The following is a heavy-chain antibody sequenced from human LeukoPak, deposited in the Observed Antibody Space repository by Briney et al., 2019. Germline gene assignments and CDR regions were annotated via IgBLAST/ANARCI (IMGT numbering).Heavy chain of an antibody. Sequence: PSETLSLTCTVSGSSISSYYWSWIRQPPGKGLGWIGYIYYSGSTNYNPSLKSRVTISVDTSKNQFSLKLSSVTAADTAVYYCARGGGYDALFDYWGQGTLVTVSS. V-gene: IGHV4-59*01. D-gene: IGHD5-12*01. J-gene: IGHJ4*02. CDR1: GSSISSYY. CDR3: ARGGGYDALFDY. CDR2: IYYSGST.